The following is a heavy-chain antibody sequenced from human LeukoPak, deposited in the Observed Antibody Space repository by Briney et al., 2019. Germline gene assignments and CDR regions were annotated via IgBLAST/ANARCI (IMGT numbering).Heavy chain of an antibody. V-gene: IGHV1-69*02. Sequence: SVKVSCKASGGTFSSYTISWVRQAPGQGLEWMGRIIPILGIANYAQKFQGRVTITADKSTSTAYMELSSLRSEDTAVYYSARGGDYYDSSGYSSLDYWGQGTLVTVSS. D-gene: IGHD3-22*01. CDR3: ARGGDYYDSSGYSSLDY. J-gene: IGHJ4*02. CDR2: IIPILGIA. CDR1: GGTFSSYT.